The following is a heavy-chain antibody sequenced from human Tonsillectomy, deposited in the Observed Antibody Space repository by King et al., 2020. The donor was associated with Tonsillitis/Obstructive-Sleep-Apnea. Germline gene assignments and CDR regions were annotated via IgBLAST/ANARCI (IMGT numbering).Heavy chain of an antibody. J-gene: IGHJ5*02. Sequence: VQLVESGAEVKKPGESLRISCQGSGYSFSNYWINWVRQMPGKGLEWMGSVDPGDSYNNYSPSFQGHVTISTDKSISTAYLQWSSLKAADTAMYYCARHYVDLSPRGFDPWGQGTLVTVSS. CDR2: VDPGDSYN. V-gene: IGHV5-10-1*03. CDR3: ARHYVDLSPRGFDP. D-gene: IGHD4-17*01. CDR1: GYSFSNYW.